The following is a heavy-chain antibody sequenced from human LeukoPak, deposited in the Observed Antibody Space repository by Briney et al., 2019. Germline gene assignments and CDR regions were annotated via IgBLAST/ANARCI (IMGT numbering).Heavy chain of an antibody. J-gene: IGHJ5*02. V-gene: IGHV4-59*01. Sequence: KASETLSLTCTVSGGSISSYYWSWIRQPPGKGLEWIGYIYYSGSTNYNPSLKSRVTISVDTSKNQFSLKLSSVTAADTAVYYCARTNFGIWFDPWGQGTLVTVSS. D-gene: IGHD3-3*01. CDR2: IYYSGST. CDR3: ARTNFGIWFDP. CDR1: GGSISSYY.